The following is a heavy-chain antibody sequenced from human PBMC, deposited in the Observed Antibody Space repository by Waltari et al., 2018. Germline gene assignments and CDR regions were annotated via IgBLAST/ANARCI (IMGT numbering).Heavy chain of an antibody. Sequence: EVQLVQSGAEVKKPGATVKISCKASGYTFTDYYMHWVQQAPGKGLEWMGRVYPEDGETIYAEKFQGRGTITADTSTDTAYMELSSLRSEDTALYYCATGRYCTNGVCSYYFDYWGQGTLVTVSS. CDR2: VYPEDGET. CDR1: GYTFTDYY. V-gene: IGHV1-69-2*01. D-gene: IGHD2-8*01. J-gene: IGHJ4*02. CDR3: ATGRYCTNGVCSYYFDY.